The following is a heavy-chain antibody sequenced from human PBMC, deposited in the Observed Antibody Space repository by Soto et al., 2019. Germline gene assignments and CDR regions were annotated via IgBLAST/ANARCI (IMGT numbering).Heavy chain of an antibody. Sequence: PGVSLRLSCSASGFTFSSYCMPWVRPAPGKGLEWVAVIWYDGSNKYYADSVKGRFTISRDNSKNTLYLQRNSLRAEDTAVYYCARDGANTAINPRIRRNYYYGRDVWGQGTTVTVSS. CDR3: ARDGANTAINPRIRRNYYYGRDV. V-gene: IGHV3-33*01. J-gene: IGHJ6*02. CDR1: GFTFSSYC. D-gene: IGHD5-18*01. CDR2: IWYDGSNK.